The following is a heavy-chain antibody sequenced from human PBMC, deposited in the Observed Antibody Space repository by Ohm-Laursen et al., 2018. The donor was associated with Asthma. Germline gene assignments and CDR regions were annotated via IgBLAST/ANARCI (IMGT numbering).Heavy chain of an antibody. CDR1: GFTFSSYS. D-gene: IGHD1/OR15-1a*01. CDR3: AISLTTPGAFDI. CDR2: IFGSTGT. Sequence: GSLRLSCAASGFTFSSYSMNWVRQAPGKGLDWVSVIFGSTGTNYADSVKGRFTISRDNSKNTIYLQMNSLRAEDTAVYYCAISLTTPGAFDIWGQGTMVTVSS. V-gene: IGHV3-53*01. J-gene: IGHJ3*02.